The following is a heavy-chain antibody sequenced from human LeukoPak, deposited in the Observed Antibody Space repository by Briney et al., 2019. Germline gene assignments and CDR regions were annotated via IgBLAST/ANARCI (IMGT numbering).Heavy chain of an antibody. V-gene: IGHV3-23*01. J-gene: IGHJ4*02. Sequence: GGSLRLSCAASGFTFSSYAMSWVRQAPGKGLEWVSVISGSGGSTYYADSVKGRFSISRDNSKNTLYLQMNSLRAEDTAVYCCAKAEGIAVAGYVDYWGQGTLVTVSS. D-gene: IGHD6-19*01. CDR3: AKAEGIAVAGYVDY. CDR1: GFTFSSYA. CDR2: ISGSGGST.